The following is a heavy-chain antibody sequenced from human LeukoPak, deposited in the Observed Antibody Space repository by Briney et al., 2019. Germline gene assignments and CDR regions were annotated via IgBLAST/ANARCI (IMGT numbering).Heavy chain of an antibody. CDR3: ARDSSITIFGVVIPHYYYYYMDV. D-gene: IGHD3-3*01. CDR1: GFTFSSYG. J-gene: IGHJ6*03. V-gene: IGHV3-NL1*01. Sequence: PGGSLRLSCAASGFTFSSYGMHWVRQAPGKGLEWVSVIYSGGSTYYADSVTGRFTISRDNSKNTLYLQMNSLRAEDTAVYYCARDSSITIFGVVIPHYYYYYMDVWGKGTTVTVSS. CDR2: IYSGGST.